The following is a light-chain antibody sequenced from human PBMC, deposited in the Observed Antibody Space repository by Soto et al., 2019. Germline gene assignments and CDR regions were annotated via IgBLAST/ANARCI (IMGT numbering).Light chain of an antibody. J-gene: IGLJ3*02. V-gene: IGLV1-44*01. CDR2: KNS. Sequence: QSVLTQSPSASGTPGQRVTISCSGSNSNIGSNTVNWYQLLPGTAPKLLIYKNSQRPSGVPDRFSGSKSGTSASLAISGLLSEDEADYYCAAWDDSLNGYWVFGGGTKLTVL. CDR3: AAWDDSLNGYWV. CDR1: NSNIGSNT.